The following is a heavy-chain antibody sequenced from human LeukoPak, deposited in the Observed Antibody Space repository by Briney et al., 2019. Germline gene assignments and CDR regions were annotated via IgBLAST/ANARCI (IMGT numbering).Heavy chain of an antibody. Sequence: QPGGSLRLSCAASGFTFSSYAMHWVRQAPGKGLEWVAVISYDGSNKYYADSVKGRFTISRDNSKNTLYLQMNSLRAEDTAVYYCARDNGFYFVAGTFDYWGQGTLVTVSS. CDR3: ARDNGFYFVAGTFDY. D-gene: IGHD6-19*01. J-gene: IGHJ4*02. CDR2: ISYDGSNK. CDR1: GFTFSSYA. V-gene: IGHV3-30*04.